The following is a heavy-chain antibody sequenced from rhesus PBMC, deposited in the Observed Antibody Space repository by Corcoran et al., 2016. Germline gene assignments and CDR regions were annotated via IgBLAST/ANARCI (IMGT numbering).Heavy chain of an antibody. CDR1: GGSISNNY. V-gene: IGHV4-160*01. CDR3: ARDLYSGNYYYFDY. J-gene: IGHJ4*01. CDR2: IYSSSGST. D-gene: IGHD3-16*01. Sequence: QVQLQESGPGLVKPSETLSLTCAVSGGSISNNYWSWIRQPPGKGLEWIGYIYSSSGSTYYKPSLKSRVTISTDTSKNHFSLKRSSVTAADTAVYYCARDLYSGNYYYFDYWGQGVLVTVSS.